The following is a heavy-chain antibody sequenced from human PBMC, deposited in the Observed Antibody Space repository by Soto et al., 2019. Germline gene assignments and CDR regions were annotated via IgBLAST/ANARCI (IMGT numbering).Heavy chain of an antibody. CDR2: IYYSGST. J-gene: IGHJ5*02. CDR1: GGSISSSSYY. V-gene: IGHV4-39*02. CDR3: GKEEDGTSSWIDWFDP. Sequence: QLQLQESGPGLVKPSETLSLTCTVSGGSISSSSYYWGWIRQPPGKGLEWIGSIYYSGSTYYNPSLKSRVTISVDTSKNQFSLKLSSVTAADTAVYYCGKEEDGTSSWIDWFDPWGQGALVTVSS. D-gene: IGHD6-6*01.